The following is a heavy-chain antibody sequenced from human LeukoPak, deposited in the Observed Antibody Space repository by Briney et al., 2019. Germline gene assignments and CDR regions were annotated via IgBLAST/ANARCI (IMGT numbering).Heavy chain of an antibody. J-gene: IGHJ4*02. CDR1: GFTFSNAW. Sequence: GGSLRLSCAASGFTFSNAWMSWVRQAPEKGLEWVGRIKSKTDGGTTAYAAPVKGRFTISRDDSKNTLYLQMNSLRAEDTAVYYCAKDSAKKYDDYWGQGTLVTVSS. CDR2: IKSKTDGGTT. V-gene: IGHV3-15*01. D-gene: IGHD2/OR15-2a*01. CDR3: AKDSAKKYDDY.